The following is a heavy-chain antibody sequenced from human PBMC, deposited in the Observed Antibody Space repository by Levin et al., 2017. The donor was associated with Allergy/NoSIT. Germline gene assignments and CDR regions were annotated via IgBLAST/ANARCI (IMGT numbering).Heavy chain of an antibody. D-gene: IGHD6-19*01. J-gene: IGHJ4*02. CDR1: GFSLSTDGVG. CDR3: AHRRSDGWYSDYDY. V-gene: IGHV2-5*02. CDR2: IYWDDDK. Sequence: SGPTLVKPTQTLTLTCTVSGFSLSTDGVGVGWIRPPPGKALEWLALIYWDDDKRYSPSLKSRLTVTRDTSRNQVVLTMTNMDPVDTGTYYCAHRRSDGWYSDYDYWGQGALVTVSS.